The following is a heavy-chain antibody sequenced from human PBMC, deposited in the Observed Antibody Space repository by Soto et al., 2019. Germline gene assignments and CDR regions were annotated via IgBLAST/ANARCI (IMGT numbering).Heavy chain of an antibody. CDR3: ARRYGPGFDY. J-gene: IGHJ4*02. CDR2: IYYSGST. Sequence: SETLSLTCTVSGDSVSSGSYYWSWIRQPPGKGLEWIGNIYYSGSTNYNPSLKSRVTISVDTSKNQFSLKLSSVTAADTAVYYCARRYGPGFDYWGQGTLVTVSS. D-gene: IGHD4-17*01. CDR1: GDSVSSGSYY. V-gene: IGHV4-61*01.